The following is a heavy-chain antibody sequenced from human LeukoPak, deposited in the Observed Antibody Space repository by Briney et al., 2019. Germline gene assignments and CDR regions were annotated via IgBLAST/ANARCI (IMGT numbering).Heavy chain of an antibody. CDR3: ARGAVGAYGTVDY. Sequence: GGSLRLSCAASGFTFDDYAMHWVRQAPGKGLEWVSGISWNSGSIGYADSVKGRFTISRDNAKNSLYLQMNSLRAEDTAVYYCARGAVGAYGTVDYWGQGTLVTVSS. CDR2: ISWNSGSI. V-gene: IGHV3-9*01. CDR1: GFTFDDYA. D-gene: IGHD1-26*01. J-gene: IGHJ4*02.